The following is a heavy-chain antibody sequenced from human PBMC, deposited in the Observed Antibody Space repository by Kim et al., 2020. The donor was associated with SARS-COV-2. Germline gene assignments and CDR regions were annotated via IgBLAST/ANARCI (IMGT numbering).Heavy chain of an antibody. V-gene: IGHV3-9*01. D-gene: IGHD5-12*01. CDR2: ISWNSGSI. CDR1: GFTFDDYA. Sequence: GGSLRLSCAASGFTFDDYAMHWVRQAPGKGLEWVSGISWNSGSIGYADSVKGRFTISRDNAKNSLYLQMNSLRAEDTALYYCAKGGWGMATIPYYFDYWGQGTLVTVSS. CDR3: AKGGWGMATIPYYFDY. J-gene: IGHJ4*02.